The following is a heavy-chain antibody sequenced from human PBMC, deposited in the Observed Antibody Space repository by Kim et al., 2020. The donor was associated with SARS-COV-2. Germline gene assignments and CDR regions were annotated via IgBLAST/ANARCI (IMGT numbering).Heavy chain of an antibody. D-gene: IGHD3-9*01. V-gene: IGHV1-2*04. J-gene: IGHJ4*02. CDR1: GYTFTGNY. CDR2: INPNSGDT. CDR3: ARSSYYDILTGVFDY. Sequence: ASVKVSCKAFGYTFTGNYMHWVRQAPGQGLEWMGWINPNSGDTKYAQKFQGWVTMTRDTSINTAYMELSRLRSDDTAVYYCARSSYYDILTGVFDYCGQGTLVTVSS.